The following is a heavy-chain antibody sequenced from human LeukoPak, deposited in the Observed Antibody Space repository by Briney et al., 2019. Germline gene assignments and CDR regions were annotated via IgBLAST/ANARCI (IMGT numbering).Heavy chain of an antibody. V-gene: IGHV4-34*01. Sequence: SETLSLTCAVYGGSFSGYYWSWIRQPPGKGLEWIGEINHSGSTNYNPSLKSRVTISVDTSKNQFSLKLSSVTAADTAVYYCARGHYCSSTSCYVMGFDYWAREPWSPSPQ. CDR2: INHSGST. J-gene: IGHJ4*02. D-gene: IGHD2-2*01. CDR1: GGSFSGYY. CDR3: ARGHYCSSTSCYVMGFDY.